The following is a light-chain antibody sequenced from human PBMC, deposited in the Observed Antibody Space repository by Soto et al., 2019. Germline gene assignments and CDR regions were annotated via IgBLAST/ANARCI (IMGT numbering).Light chain of an antibody. CDR1: SSDVGGYNY. CDR2: DVS. Sequence: QSVLTQPASVSGSPGQSITISCTGTSSDVGGYNYVSWYQQHPGKAPKLMIYDVSNRPSGVSNRFSGSKSGNTASLTISGLQAEDEADYYCSSYTSSCTHVVFGGGTKVTVL. CDR3: SSYTSSCTHVV. V-gene: IGLV2-14*01. J-gene: IGLJ2*01.